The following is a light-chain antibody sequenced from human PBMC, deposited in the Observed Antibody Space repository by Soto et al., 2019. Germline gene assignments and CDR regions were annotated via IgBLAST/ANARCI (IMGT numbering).Light chain of an antibody. CDR2: GNT. J-gene: IGLJ1*01. V-gene: IGLV1-40*01. CDR1: SSKIGAGFD. Sequence: QSVLTQPPSVSGAPWQRVTISCTGSSSKIGAGFDVHWYQQLPGTAPRLVIYGNTNRPSGVPDRFSGSKSGTSASLAITGLQSEDEADYYCQSSDSSMSRIFGTGTKVTVL. CDR3: QSSDSSMSRI.